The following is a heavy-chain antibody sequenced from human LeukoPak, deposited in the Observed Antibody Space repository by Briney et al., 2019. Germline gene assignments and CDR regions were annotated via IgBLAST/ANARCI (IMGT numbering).Heavy chain of an antibody. CDR2: MNPNSGNT. CDR1: GYTFTTYD. V-gene: IGHV1-8*01. Sequence: ASVKVSCTASGYTFTTYDINWVRQATGQGLEWMAWMNPNSGNTGYAQKSQGRVTMTRNTSISTAYMELSSLRSEDTAVYYCARVAGNCGGDCYRLVYWGQGTLVTVAS. D-gene: IGHD2-21*01. J-gene: IGHJ4*02. CDR3: ARVAGNCGGDCYRLVY.